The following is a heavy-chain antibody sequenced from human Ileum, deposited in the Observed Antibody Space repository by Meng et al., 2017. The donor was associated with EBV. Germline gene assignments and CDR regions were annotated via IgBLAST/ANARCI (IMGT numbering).Heavy chain of an antibody. CDR1: VRSVGNY. J-gene: IGHJ4*02. CDR3: ARDGYSSGSD. V-gene: IGHV4-61*08. D-gene: IGHD6-19*01. Sequence: VRSVGNYWSWARTPPRKGLVWICYIYNSGSNNYNPSLKSRVTISVDTSKNQFSLKLSSVTAADTAVYYCARDGYSSGSDWGQGTLVTVSS. CDR2: IYNSGSN.